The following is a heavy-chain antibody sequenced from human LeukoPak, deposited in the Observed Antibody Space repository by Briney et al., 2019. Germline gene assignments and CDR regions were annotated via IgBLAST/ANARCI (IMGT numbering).Heavy chain of an antibody. J-gene: IGHJ4*02. CDR1: GFTFSSCA. CDR2: ISSGGDRA. D-gene: IGHD6-19*01. V-gene: IGHV3-23*01. CDR3: ARGISISGWYFFDY. Sequence: GGSLRLSCAASGFTFSSCAMSWVRQAPGKGLEWVSAISSGGDRAYNADPVKGRFTISRGNSKNTLYLQMNSLRVEDTAVCYCARGISISGWYFFDYWGQGTLVTVSS.